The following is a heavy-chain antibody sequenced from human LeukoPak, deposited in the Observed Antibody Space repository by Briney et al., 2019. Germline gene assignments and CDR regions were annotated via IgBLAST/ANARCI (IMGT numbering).Heavy chain of an antibody. CDR1: GFTFSSYA. CDR2: ISGSGGST. CDR3: AKNGYDFWSGSLDV. Sequence: GGSLRLSCAASGFTFSSYAMSWVRQAPGKGLEWVSAISGSGGSTYYADSVKGRFTISRDNSKNTPYLQMNSLRAEDTAVYYCAKNGYDFWSGSLDVWGQGTTVTVSS. D-gene: IGHD3-3*01. J-gene: IGHJ6*02. V-gene: IGHV3-23*01.